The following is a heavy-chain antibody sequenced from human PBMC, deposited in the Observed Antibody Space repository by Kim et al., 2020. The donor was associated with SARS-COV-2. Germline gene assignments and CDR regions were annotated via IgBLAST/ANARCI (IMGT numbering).Heavy chain of an antibody. CDR2: INHSGST. CDR3: ARVHKNRYTAMPRYYFDY. CDR1: GGSFSGYY. D-gene: IGHD5-18*01. Sequence: SETLSLTCAVYGGSFSGYYWSWIRQPPGKGLEWIGEINHSGSTNYNPSLKSRVTISVDTSKNQFSLKLSSVTAADTAVYYCARVHKNRYTAMPRYYFDYWGQGTLVTVSS. V-gene: IGHV4-34*01. J-gene: IGHJ4*02.